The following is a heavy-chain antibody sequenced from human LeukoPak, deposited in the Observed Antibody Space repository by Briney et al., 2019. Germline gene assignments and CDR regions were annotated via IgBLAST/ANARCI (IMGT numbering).Heavy chain of an antibody. D-gene: IGHD5-18*01. CDR3: AREGPTAMVTNY. CDR1: GYTFTSYY. J-gene: IGHJ4*02. CDR2: INPSGGST. Sequence: ASVKVSCKASGYTFTSYYMHWVRQAPGQGLEWMGIINPSGGSTSYAQKFQGRVTMTRDMSKSTVYMELSSLRSEDTAVYYCAREGPTAMVTNYWGQGTLVTVSS. V-gene: IGHV1-46*01.